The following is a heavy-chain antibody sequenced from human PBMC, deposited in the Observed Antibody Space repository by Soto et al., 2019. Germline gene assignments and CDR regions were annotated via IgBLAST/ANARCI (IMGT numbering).Heavy chain of an antibody. Sequence: SVPLALTCSVADAYVSSNSYYWTWIRQPPGKGLEWIGYTDYSGSTKYNPSLKSRVTISVDTSNNQFSLRVSSVTAADTAVYYCAREVITTYGMDVWGQGTTVTVSS. CDR2: TDYSGST. D-gene: IGHD1-20*01. J-gene: IGHJ6*02. CDR1: DAYVSSNSYY. CDR3: AREVITTYGMDV. V-gene: IGHV4-61*01.